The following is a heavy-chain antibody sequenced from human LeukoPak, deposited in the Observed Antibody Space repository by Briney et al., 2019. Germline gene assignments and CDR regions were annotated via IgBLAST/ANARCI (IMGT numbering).Heavy chain of an antibody. CDR2: IYYSGST. CDR1: GGSISSSSYY. J-gene: IGHJ5*02. CDR3: ARASGSYSRNWFDP. D-gene: IGHD1-26*01. Sequence: SETLSLTCTVSGGSISSSSYYWGWIRQPPGKGLEWIGSIYYSGSTYYNPSLKSRVTISVDTSKNQFSLKLSSVTAADTAVYYCARASGSYSRNWFDPWGQGTLVTVSS. V-gene: IGHV4-39*01.